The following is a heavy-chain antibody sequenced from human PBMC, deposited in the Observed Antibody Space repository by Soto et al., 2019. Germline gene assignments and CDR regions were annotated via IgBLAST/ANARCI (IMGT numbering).Heavy chain of an antibody. CDR3: ARHGLQSTYHYYMDV. V-gene: IGHV4-31*02. J-gene: IGHJ6*03. Sequence: PSETLSLTCTVSGGSIGGGGFYWTWVRLRPGEGLEWIGNIYDSGSAYYNPSLQSRVTISIDTSKNQFSLKLGSVTASDTAIYYCARHGLQSTYHYYMDVWGKGTTVTVSS. CDR2: IYDSGSA. D-gene: IGHD2-15*01. CDR1: GGSIGGGGFY.